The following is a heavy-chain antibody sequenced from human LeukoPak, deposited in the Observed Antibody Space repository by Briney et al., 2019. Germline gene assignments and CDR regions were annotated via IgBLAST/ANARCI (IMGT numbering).Heavy chain of an antibody. J-gene: IGHJ6*03. Sequence: ASVKVSCKASGYTFTGYYMHWVRQAPGQGLEWMGWINPNSGGTNYAQKFQGRVTMTRDTSISTAYMELSRLRSDDTAVYYCARGGVVVPAAITTYYYYCMDVGGKGTAVTVSS. CDR3: ARGGVVVPAAITTYYYYCMDV. V-gene: IGHV1-2*02. CDR1: GYTFTGYY. CDR2: INPNSGGT. D-gene: IGHD2-2*02.